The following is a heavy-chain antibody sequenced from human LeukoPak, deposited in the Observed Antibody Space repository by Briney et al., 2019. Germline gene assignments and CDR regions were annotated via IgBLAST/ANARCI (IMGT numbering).Heavy chain of an antibody. CDR3: AKLSLGDFEYFDY. CDR2: ISVAGATT. V-gene: IGHV3-23*01. Sequence: PGGSLRLSCAASGFTFDDYGLSWVRQAPGEGLEWVSSISVAGATTDYADSVKGRFTISRDNSKSTVYLQMNGLRVEDTALYYCAKLSLGDFEYFDYWGQGTLVTVSS. CDR1: GFTFDDYG. D-gene: IGHD2-21*02. J-gene: IGHJ4*02.